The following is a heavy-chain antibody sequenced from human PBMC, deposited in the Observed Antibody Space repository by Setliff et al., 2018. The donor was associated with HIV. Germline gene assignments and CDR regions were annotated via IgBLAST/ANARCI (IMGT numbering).Heavy chain of an antibody. Sequence: SETLSLTCTVSGASISSHNYYWGWIRQPPGKGLEWIGSIYYSGSTYYNPSLKSRVTISVDTSKNQFSLKLNSVTAADTAVYYCARSAYDILTGEWYFDYWGQGTLVTVSS. CDR3: ARSAYDILTGEWYFDY. CDR2: IYYSGST. J-gene: IGHJ4*02. CDR1: GASISSHNYY. D-gene: IGHD3-9*01. V-gene: IGHV4-39*01.